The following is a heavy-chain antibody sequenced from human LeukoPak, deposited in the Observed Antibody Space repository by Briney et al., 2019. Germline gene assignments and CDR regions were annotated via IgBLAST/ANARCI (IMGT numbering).Heavy chain of an antibody. CDR1: GFTFDDYA. CDR2: TSWNSGSI. Sequence: ARSLRLSSAASGFTFDDYALHRVRQAPGKGLEWVSGTSWNSGSIGYADSVKGRLTISRDNAKNSLYLQMNSLRAEDTALYYCAKDILLQRDYDSSGYYDYWGQGTLVTVSS. V-gene: IGHV3-9*01. CDR3: AKDILLQRDYDSSGYYDY. D-gene: IGHD3-22*01. J-gene: IGHJ4*02.